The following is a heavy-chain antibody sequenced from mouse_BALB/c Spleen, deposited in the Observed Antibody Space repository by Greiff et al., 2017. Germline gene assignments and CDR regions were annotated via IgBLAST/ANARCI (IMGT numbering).Heavy chain of an antibody. CDR1: GYSITSGYY. V-gene: IGHV3-6*02. J-gene: IGHJ2*01. CDR2: ISFDGSN. CDR3: ARGEYGNYYFDY. D-gene: IGHD2-10*02. Sequence: ESGPGLVKPSQSLSLTCSVTGYSITSGYYWNWIRQFPGNKLEWMGYISFDGSNNYNPSLKNRIPITRDTSKNQFFLKLNSVTTEDTATYYCARGEYGNYYFDYWGQGTTLTVSS.